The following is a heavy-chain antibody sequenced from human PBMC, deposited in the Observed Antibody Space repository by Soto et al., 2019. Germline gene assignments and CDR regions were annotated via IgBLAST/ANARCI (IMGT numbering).Heavy chain of an antibody. V-gene: IGHV3-23*01. J-gene: IGHJ4*02. CDR2: ISGSGGST. CDR1: GFTFSSSA. CDR3: AKDWHGGSFDY. Sequence: XESLRLSCADSGFTFSSSAMSWVRQAPGKGLEWVSAISGSGGSTYYADSVKGRFTISRDNSKNTLYLQMNSLRAEDTAVYYCAKDWHGGSFDYWGQGTLVTVSS. D-gene: IGHD3-10*01.